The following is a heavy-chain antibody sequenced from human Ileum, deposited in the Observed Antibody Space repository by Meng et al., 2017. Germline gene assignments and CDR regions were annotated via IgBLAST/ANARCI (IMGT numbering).Heavy chain of an antibody. CDR3: VRGFYDIRGYSVPFDL. CDR1: GASINNYH. V-gene: IGHV4-59*01. D-gene: IGHD3-22*01. J-gene: IGHJ5*02. CDR2: IDYRRGT. Sequence: SETLSLTCAVSGASINNYHWNWIRQPPGKRLEWIGFIDYRRGTNYNPSLKSRVAFSLDASKNQFSLNLDSVTTADTAVYYCVRGFYDIRGYSVPFDLWGQGMLVTVSS.